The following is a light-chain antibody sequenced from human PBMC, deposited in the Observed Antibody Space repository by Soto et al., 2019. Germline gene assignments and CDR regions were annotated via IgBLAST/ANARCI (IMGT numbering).Light chain of an antibody. CDR3: QQYSSYWT. V-gene: IGKV1-5*03. J-gene: IGKJ1*01. Sequence: DIQMTQSPSTLPASVGDRVTITCRASQSISTWLAWYQQKPGKAPNLLIYKASYLASGVPSGFSGGGSGTEFTLSTSSLQPDDFATYYCQQYSSYWTFGQGTKVEIK. CDR1: QSISTW. CDR2: KAS.